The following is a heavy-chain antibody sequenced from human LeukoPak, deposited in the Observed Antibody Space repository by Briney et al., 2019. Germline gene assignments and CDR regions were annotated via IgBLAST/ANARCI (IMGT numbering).Heavy chain of an antibody. J-gene: IGHJ4*02. V-gene: IGHV3-23*01. CDR2: ISGSGGST. Sequence: GGSLRLSCAASGFTFSSYAMSWVRQAPGKGLEWVSAISGSGGSTYYADSVKGRFTISRDNSKNTLYLQMNSLRAEDTAVYYCAKSPGCGSGSYYRVFDYWGQGTLVTVSS. D-gene: IGHD3-10*01. CDR3: AKSPGCGSGSYYRVFDY. CDR1: GFTFSSYA.